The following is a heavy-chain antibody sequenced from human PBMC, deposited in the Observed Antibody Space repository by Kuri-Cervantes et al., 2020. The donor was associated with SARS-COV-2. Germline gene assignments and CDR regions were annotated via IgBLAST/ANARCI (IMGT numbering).Heavy chain of an antibody. J-gene: IGHJ4*02. CDR1: GGSFSGYY. D-gene: IGHD6-19*01. Sequence: ESLKISCAVYGGSFSGYYWSWIRQPPGKGLEWIGEINHSGSTNYNPSLKSRVTISVDTSKNQFSLKLSSVTAADTAVYYCARKSGWYENDYWGQGTLVTVSS. CDR3: ARKSGWYENDY. CDR2: INHSGST. V-gene: IGHV4-34*01.